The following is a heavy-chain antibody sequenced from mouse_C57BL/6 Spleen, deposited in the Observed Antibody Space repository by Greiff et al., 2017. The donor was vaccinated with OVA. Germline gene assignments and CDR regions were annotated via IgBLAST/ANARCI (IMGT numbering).Heavy chain of an antibody. CDR2: IRNKANNHAT. Sequence: EVQRVESGGGLVQPGGSMKLSCAASGFTFSDAWMDWVRQSPEKGLEWVAEIRNKANNHATYYAESVKGRFTISRDDSKSSVYLQMNSLRAEDTGIYYCTSYYGSREAMDYWGQGTSVTVSS. CDR1: GFTFSDAW. D-gene: IGHD1-1*01. CDR3: TSYYGSREAMDY. J-gene: IGHJ4*01. V-gene: IGHV6-6*01.